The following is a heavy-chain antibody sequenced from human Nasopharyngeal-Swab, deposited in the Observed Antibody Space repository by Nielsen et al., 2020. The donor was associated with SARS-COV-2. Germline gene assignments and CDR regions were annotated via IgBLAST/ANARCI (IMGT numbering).Heavy chain of an antibody. CDR1: GGSISSSNW. Sequence: GSLRLSCAVSGGSISSSNWWSWVRQPPGKGLEWIGEIYHSGSTNYNPSLKSRVTISVDKSKNQFSLKLSSVTAADTAVCYCARVGGIAVAGTGGYFDLWGRGTLVTVSS. D-gene: IGHD6-19*01. J-gene: IGHJ2*01. V-gene: IGHV4-4*02. CDR2: IYHSGST. CDR3: ARVGGIAVAGTGGYFDL.